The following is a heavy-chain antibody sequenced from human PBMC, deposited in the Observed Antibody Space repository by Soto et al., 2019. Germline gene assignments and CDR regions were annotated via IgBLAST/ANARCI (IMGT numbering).Heavy chain of an antibody. CDR3: ATDRRFLEWLLVGPDFDY. Sequence: ASVKVSCKASGYTFTSYGISWVRQAPGQGLEWMGWISAYNGNTNYAQKLQGRVTMTTDTSTSTAYMELRSLRSDDTAVYYCATDRRFLEWLLVGPDFDYWGQGTLVNVSS. CDR2: ISAYNGNT. CDR1: GYTFTSYG. V-gene: IGHV1-18*01. J-gene: IGHJ4*02. D-gene: IGHD3-3*01.